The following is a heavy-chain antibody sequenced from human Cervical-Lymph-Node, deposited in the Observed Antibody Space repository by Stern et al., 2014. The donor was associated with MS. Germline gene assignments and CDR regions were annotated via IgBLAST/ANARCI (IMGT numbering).Heavy chain of an antibody. J-gene: IGHJ2*01. Sequence: MQLVESGAEVRKPGTSVKVSCKATGYTFTDYSMHLVRQAPGQGLDWMGRINPNSGDTNYAQKFQGRVTMTRDTSISTAYMELKRLRSGDTAVYYCARSPYSYGSGDWYFDLWGRGTLVTVSS. CDR1: GYTFTDYS. CDR3: ARSPYSYGSGDWYFDL. CDR2: INPNSGDT. V-gene: IGHV1-2*06. D-gene: IGHD3-10*01.